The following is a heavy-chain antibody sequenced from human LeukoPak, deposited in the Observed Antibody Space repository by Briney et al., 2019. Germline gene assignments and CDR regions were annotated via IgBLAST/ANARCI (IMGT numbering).Heavy chain of an antibody. D-gene: IGHD6-19*01. J-gene: IGHJ4*02. V-gene: IGHV1-69*06. CDR1: GGTFSSYA. Sequence: ASVKVSCKASGGTFSSYAISWVRQAPGQGLEWMGGIIPIFGTANYAQKFQGRVTITADKSTSTAYLELSSLRSEDTAVYYCAKEGSSGWVPNYWGQGTLVTVSS. CDR3: AKEGSSGWVPNY. CDR2: IIPIFGTA.